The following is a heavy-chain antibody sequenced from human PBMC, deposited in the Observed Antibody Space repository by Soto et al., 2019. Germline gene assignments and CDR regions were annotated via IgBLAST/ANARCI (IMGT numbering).Heavy chain of an antibody. J-gene: IGHJ6*03. CDR1: GYTFTSYD. CDR2: MNPNSGNT. CDR3: ARVVTYYYYMDV. D-gene: IGHD2-21*02. Sequence: GASVKVSCKASGYTFTSYDINWVRQATGQGLEWMGWMNPNSGNTGYAQKFQGRVTMTRNTSISTAYMELSSLRSEDTVVYYCARVVTYYYYMDVWGKGTTVTVSS. V-gene: IGHV1-8*01.